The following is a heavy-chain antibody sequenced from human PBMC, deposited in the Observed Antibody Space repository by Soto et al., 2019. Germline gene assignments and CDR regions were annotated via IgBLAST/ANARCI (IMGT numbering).Heavy chain of an antibody. Sequence: SETLSLTCTVSGGSISSYYWSWIRQPPGKGLEWIGYIYYSGSTNYNPSLKSRVTISVDTSKNQFSLKLSSVTAADTAVYYCARDSGYSSGWSYFDYWGQGTLVTVS. D-gene: IGHD6-19*01. J-gene: IGHJ4*02. CDR1: GGSISSYY. CDR2: IYYSGST. V-gene: IGHV4-59*01. CDR3: ARDSGYSSGWSYFDY.